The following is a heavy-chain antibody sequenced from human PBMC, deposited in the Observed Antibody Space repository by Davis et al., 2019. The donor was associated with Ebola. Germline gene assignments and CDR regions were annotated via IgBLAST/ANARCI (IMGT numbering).Heavy chain of an antibody. Sequence: MPSETLSLTCAVSGGSISSSNWWSWIRQSPGKGLEWIAFISNGGRTIYNPSLRGRVTISIDTSKNQFSLEVRSVTAADTAFYYCVRGSDAYKTGYWGQGTLVTVSS. J-gene: IGHJ4*02. CDR3: VRGSDAYKTGY. CDR2: ISNGGRT. CDR1: GGSISSSNW. V-gene: IGHV4-4*02. D-gene: IGHD5-24*01.